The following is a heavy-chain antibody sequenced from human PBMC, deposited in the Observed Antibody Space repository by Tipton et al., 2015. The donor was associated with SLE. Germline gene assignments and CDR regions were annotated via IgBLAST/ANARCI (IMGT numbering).Heavy chain of an antibody. CDR2: IYYSGST. J-gene: IGHJ6*02. Sequence: TLSLTCAVNGGSFSGYYWGWTRQPPGKGLEWIGSIYYSGSTYYNPSLKSRVTISVDTSKNQFSLKLSSVTVADTAVYYCARGDLGYGMDVWGQGTAVTVSS. CDR3: ARGDLGYGMDV. D-gene: IGHD3-16*01. V-gene: IGHV4-34*01. CDR1: GGSFSGYY.